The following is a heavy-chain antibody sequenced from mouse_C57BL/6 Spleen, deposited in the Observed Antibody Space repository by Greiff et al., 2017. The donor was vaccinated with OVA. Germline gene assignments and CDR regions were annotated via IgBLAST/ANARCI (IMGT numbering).Heavy chain of an antibody. J-gene: IGHJ3*01. CDR3: NLYSNYVAY. CDR2: IDPSDSET. Sequence: QIQLQQPGAELVRPGSSVKLSCKASGYTFTSYWMHWVKQRPIQGLEWIGNIDPSDSETHYNQKFKDKATLTVDKSSSTAYMQLSSLTSEDSAVYYCNLYSNYVAYWGQGTLVTVSA. D-gene: IGHD2-5*01. CDR1: GYTFTSYW. V-gene: IGHV1-52*01.